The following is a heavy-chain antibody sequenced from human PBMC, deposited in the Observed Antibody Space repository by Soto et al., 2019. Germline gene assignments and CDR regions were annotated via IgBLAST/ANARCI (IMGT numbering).Heavy chain of an antibody. CDR1: GGSFSGYY. J-gene: IGHJ4*02. D-gene: IGHD1-7*01. CDR3: ASRDPGTSVDY. Sequence: SETLSLTCAVYGGSFSGYYWSWIRQPPGKGLEWIGEINHSGSTNYNPSLKSRVTISVDTSKNQFSLKLSSVTAADTAVYYCASRDPGTSVDYWGQGTLVSVS. CDR2: INHSGST. V-gene: IGHV4-34*01.